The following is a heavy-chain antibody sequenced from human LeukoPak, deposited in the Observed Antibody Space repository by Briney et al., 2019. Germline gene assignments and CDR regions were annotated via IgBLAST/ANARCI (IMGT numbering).Heavy chain of an antibody. CDR1: GFTFSYYG. CDR3: ATYSSSHCFDY. V-gene: IGHV3-64*01. D-gene: IGHD6-13*01. Sequence: GGSLRLSCAASGFTFSYYGLHWVRQAPGKGLEYVSGISSNGGSTYYANSVKGRFTISRDNSKNTLYLQMGSLRAEDMAVYYCATYSSSHCFDYWGQGTLVTVSS. J-gene: IGHJ4*02. CDR2: ISSNGGST.